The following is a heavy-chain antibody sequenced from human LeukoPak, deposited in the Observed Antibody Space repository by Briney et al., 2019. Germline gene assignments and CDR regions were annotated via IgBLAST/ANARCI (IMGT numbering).Heavy chain of an antibody. CDR3: ARGPPNRGYSGYVWDY. D-gene: IGHD5-12*01. CDR1: GGSFSGYC. CDR2: INHSGST. J-gene: IGHJ4*02. V-gene: IGHV4-34*01. Sequence: SETLSLTCAVYGGSFSGYCWSWIRQPPGKGLEWIGEINHSGSTNYNPSLKSRVTISVDTSKNQFSLKLSSVTAADTAVYYCARGPPNRGYSGYVWDYWGQGTLSPSPQ.